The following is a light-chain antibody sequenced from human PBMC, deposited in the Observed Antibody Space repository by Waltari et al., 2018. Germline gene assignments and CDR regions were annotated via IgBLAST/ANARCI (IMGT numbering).Light chain of an antibody. J-gene: IGKJ5*01. CDR1: QSISSY. V-gene: IGKV1-39*01. CDR3: QQSSSTPQST. CDR2: AAS. Sequence: DIQMTQSPSSLSASVGDRVTITCRASQSISSYLNWYRQKPGRAPKLLIYAASSLRSGVPSRFSGSGSGTDFTLTISSLQPEDFATYYCQQSSSTPQSTFGQGTRLEIK.